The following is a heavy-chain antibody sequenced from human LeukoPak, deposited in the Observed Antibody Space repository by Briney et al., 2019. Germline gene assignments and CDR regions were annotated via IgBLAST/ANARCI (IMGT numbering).Heavy chain of an antibody. J-gene: IGHJ4*02. Sequence: GGSLRLSCAASRFTFSRFVMNWVRQAAGKGLEWVSCISSSGRTRDYADSLKGRFTISRDNAKNSLYLQGNSLRAEDMAVYYCARRGCTSGLDYWGQGTLVTVSS. CDR2: ISSSGRTR. V-gene: IGHV3-48*03. CDR1: RFTFSRFV. D-gene: IGHD5-18*01. CDR3: ARRGCTSGLDY.